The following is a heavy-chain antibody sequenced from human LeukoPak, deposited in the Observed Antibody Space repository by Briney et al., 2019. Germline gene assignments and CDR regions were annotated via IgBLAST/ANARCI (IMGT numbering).Heavy chain of an antibody. J-gene: IGHJ4*02. CDR1: GFTVSSNY. CDR3: VYSDYGDYGDFDY. Sequence: GGSLRLSCAASGFTVSSNYMSWVRQAPGKGLEWVSVIYSGGSTYYADSVKGRFTISRDNSKNTLYLQMNSLGAEDTAVYYCVYSDYGDYGDFDYWGQGTLVTVSS. V-gene: IGHV3-66*02. CDR2: IYSGGST. D-gene: IGHD4-17*01.